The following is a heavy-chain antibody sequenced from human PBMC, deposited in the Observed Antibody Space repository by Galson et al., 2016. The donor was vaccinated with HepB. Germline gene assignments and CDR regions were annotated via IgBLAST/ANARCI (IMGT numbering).Heavy chain of an antibody. CDR1: GFTFGNYA. J-gene: IGHJ4*02. CDR2: ISGSGDNT. CDR3: TRGPNSLLMIAPEC. D-gene: IGHD2-15*01. Sequence: SLRLSCAASGFTFGNYAMSWVRQAPGKGLEWVSAISGSGDNTYHADSVKGRFTISRDNAKNSLYLQMNSLRPEDTALYYCTRGPNSLLMIAPECWGQGTRVTVSS. V-gene: IGHV3-23*01.